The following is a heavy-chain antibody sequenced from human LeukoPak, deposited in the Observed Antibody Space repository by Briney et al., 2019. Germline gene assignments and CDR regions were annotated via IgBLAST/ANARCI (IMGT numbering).Heavy chain of an antibody. V-gene: IGHV5-51*01. CDR2: IYPADSDT. D-gene: IGHD3-16*01. Sequence: GESLKISCKGSGFSFTSYWIGWVRQLPGKGLEYMGIIYPADSDTRYSPSFQGQVTISADKSISTAYLQWSSLKASDTAMYYCARPGQLGEYTPYYFDFWGQGTLVTVSS. CDR3: ARPGQLGEYTPYYFDF. CDR1: GFSFTSYW. J-gene: IGHJ4*02.